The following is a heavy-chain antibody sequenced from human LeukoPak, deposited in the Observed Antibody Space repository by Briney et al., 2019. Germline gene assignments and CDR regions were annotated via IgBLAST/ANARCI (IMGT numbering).Heavy chain of an antibody. Sequence: PGGSLRLSCAASGFIFSSYAMSWVRQAPGKGLEWVSAIIGSGASTYYADSVNGWFTLSRVNCKNTLYLKMNSMSAEDMAVYYCAGGKLRGDTAMSPYYYYYMDVWGKGTTVTVSS. J-gene: IGHJ6*03. V-gene: IGHV3-23*01. CDR1: GFIFSSYA. D-gene: IGHD5-18*01. CDR3: AGGKLRGDTAMSPYYYYYMDV. CDR2: IIGSGAST.